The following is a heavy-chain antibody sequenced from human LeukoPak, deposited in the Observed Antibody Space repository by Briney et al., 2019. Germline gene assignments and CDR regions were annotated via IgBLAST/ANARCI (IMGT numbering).Heavy chain of an antibody. Sequence: GESLKISCKDSGYSFTNYWIGWVRQMPGKGLEWIGIIYPGDSDTRYSPSFQGQVTISVVKTITTAYLQWSSLKASDTAMYYCASGSGYSGDFDIWGQGTMVTVSS. V-gene: IGHV5-51*01. D-gene: IGHD3-3*01. CDR1: GYSFTNYW. J-gene: IGHJ3*02. CDR2: IYPGDSDT. CDR3: ASGSGYSGDFDI.